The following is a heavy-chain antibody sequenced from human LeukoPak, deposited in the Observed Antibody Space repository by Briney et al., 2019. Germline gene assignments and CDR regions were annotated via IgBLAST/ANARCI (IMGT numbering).Heavy chain of an antibody. Sequence: SETLSLTCAVSGGSISSGGYSWSWIRQPPGKGLEWIGEINHSGSTNYNPSLKSRVTISVDTSKNQFSLKLSSVTAADTAVYYCASSVEMATISSWGQGTLVTVSS. D-gene: IGHD5-24*01. CDR3: ASSVEMATISS. J-gene: IGHJ5*02. V-gene: IGHV4-34*01. CDR2: INHSGST. CDR1: GGSISSGGYS.